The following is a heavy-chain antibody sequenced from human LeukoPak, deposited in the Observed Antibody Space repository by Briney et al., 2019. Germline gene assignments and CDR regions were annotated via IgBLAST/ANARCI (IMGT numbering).Heavy chain of an antibody. Sequence: GGSLRLSCAASGFTFSSYGMHWVRQAPGKGLEWVALIWYDGSNKYYTDSVEGRLTISRDNSKNTLYLQMNSLRAEDTAIYYCAREGPRGNSQFDYWGQGTLVTVSS. CDR2: IWYDGSNK. J-gene: IGHJ4*02. CDR1: GFTFSSYG. V-gene: IGHV3-33*01. D-gene: IGHD2/OR15-2a*01. CDR3: AREGPRGNSQFDY.